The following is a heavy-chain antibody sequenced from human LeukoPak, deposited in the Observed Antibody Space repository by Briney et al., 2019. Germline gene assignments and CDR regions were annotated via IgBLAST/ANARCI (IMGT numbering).Heavy chain of an antibody. Sequence: GGSLRLSCAASGFTFSTFSMNWVRQAPGKGLEWVSYIGANSAIFHADAVKGRFTIYRDNAKNSLSLQMNSLRDDDTALYYCAREGYYGAFDIWGQGTMVTVSS. CDR1: GFTFSTFS. CDR3: AREGYYGAFDI. V-gene: IGHV3-48*02. D-gene: IGHD3-10*01. CDR2: IGANSAI. J-gene: IGHJ3*02.